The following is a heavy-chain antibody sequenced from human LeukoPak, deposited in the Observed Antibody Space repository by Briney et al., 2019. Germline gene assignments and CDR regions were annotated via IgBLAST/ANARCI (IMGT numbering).Heavy chain of an antibody. CDR3: ARTRVGATVWFDP. CDR1: GGSISSSSYY. J-gene: IGHJ5*02. CDR2: IYYSGST. V-gene: IGHV4-39*01. D-gene: IGHD1-26*01. Sequence: SETLSLTCTVSGGSISSSSYYWGWIRQPPGKGLEWIGSIYYSGSTYYSPSLKSRVTISVDTSKNQFSLKLSSVTAADTAVYYCARTRVGATVWFDPWGQGTLVTVSS.